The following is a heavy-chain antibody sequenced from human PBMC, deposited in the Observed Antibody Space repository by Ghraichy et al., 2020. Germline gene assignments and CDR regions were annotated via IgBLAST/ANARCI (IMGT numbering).Heavy chain of an antibody. D-gene: IGHD3-3*01. CDR2: ISAYNGNT. CDR3: ARYVGSWSGYSDYYYGMDV. Sequence: ASVKVSCKASGYTFTSYGISWVRQAPGQGLEWMGWISAYNGNTNYAQKLQGSVTMTTDTSTSTAYMELRSLRSDDTAVYYCARYVGSWSGYSDYYYGMDVWGQGTTVTVSS. CDR1: GYTFTSYG. V-gene: IGHV1-18*04. J-gene: IGHJ6*02.